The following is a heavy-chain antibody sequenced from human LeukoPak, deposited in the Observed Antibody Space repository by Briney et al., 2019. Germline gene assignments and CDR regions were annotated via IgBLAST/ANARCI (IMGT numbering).Heavy chain of an antibody. Sequence: PGGSLRLFCAASGFTFSDYYMSWIRQAPGKGLEWVSYISSSSSYTNYADSVKGRFTISRDNAKNSLYLQMNSLRAEDTAVYYCARIDMARYYFDYWGQGTLVTVSS. V-gene: IGHV3-11*03. D-gene: IGHD2-15*01. CDR3: ARIDMARYYFDY. CDR2: ISSSSSYT. J-gene: IGHJ4*02. CDR1: GFTFSDYY.